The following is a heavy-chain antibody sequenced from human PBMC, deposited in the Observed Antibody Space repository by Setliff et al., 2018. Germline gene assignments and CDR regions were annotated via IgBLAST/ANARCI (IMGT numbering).Heavy chain of an antibody. CDR3: ARHLLVQGTYHFDY. Sequence: KTSETLSLTCSVSGGSISSGSYYWGWIRQSPGKGLEWIGSMYYSGSTYYNPSLKGRVTLSVDTTKNQFSLKLTSMTAADTAVYFCARHLLVQGTYHFDYWGRGSPVTVSS. V-gene: IGHV4-39*01. J-gene: IGHJ4*02. CDR1: GGSISSGSYY. CDR2: MYYSGST. D-gene: IGHD3-10*01.